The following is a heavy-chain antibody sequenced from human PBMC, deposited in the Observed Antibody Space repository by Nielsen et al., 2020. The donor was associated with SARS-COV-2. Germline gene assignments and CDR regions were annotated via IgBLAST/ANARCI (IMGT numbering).Heavy chain of an antibody. D-gene: IGHD3-3*01. CDR2: IWYDGSNK. Sequence: GESLKISCAASGFTFSSYGMHWVRQAPGKGLEWVAVIWYDGSNKYYADSVKGRFTISRDNSKNTLYLQMNSLRAEDTAVYYCARSYYDFWSGYWGGFDYWGQGTLVTVSS. J-gene: IGHJ4*02. CDR3: ARSYYDFWSGYWGGFDY. CDR1: GFTFSSYG. V-gene: IGHV3-33*01.